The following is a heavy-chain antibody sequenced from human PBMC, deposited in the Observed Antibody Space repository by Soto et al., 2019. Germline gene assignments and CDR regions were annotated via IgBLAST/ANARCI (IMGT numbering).Heavy chain of an antibody. CDR2: IIPFFGTA. J-gene: IGHJ4*02. V-gene: IGHV1-69*01. Sequence: QVQLVQSGAEVKKTGSSVKVSCKTSGGPFRTLGFIWVRRAPGQALDGMGGIIPFFGTAEYSQKFEDRITITADESTNTVYMDLRSLTSEDTAIYYCARTAPMDAGDKYYYDFWGQGALVTVSS. D-gene: IGHD3-16*01. CDR1: GGPFRTLG. CDR3: ARTAPMDAGDKYYYDF.